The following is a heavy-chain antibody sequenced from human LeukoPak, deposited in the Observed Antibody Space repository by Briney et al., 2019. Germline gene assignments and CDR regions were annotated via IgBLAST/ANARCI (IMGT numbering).Heavy chain of an antibody. CDR2: ISSSSSTI. CDR1: GFTFSSYS. V-gene: IGHV3-48*01. J-gene: IGHJ6*03. D-gene: IGHD6-13*01. CDR3: AKEGSSSWYYYYYYYMDV. Sequence: GGSLRLSCAASGFTFSSYSMNWVRQAPGKGLEWVSYISSSSSTIYYADSVKGRFTISRDNSKNTLYLQMNSLRAEDTAVYYCAKEGSSSWYYYYYYYMDVWGKGTTVTVSS.